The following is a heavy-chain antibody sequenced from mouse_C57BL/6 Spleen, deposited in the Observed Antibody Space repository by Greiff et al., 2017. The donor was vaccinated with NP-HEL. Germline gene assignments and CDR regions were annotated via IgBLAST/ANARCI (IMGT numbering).Heavy chain of an antibody. CDR1: GYTFTSYW. Sequence: VQLQQPGAELVRPGSSVKLSCKASGYTFTSYWMDWVKQRPGQGLEWIGNIYPSDSETHYNQKFKDKATLTVDKSSSTAYMQLSSLTSEDSAVYYCARFPYYSNYEAWFAYWGQGTLVTVSA. CDR3: ARFPYYSNYEAWFAY. D-gene: IGHD2-5*01. CDR2: IYPSDSET. V-gene: IGHV1-61*01. J-gene: IGHJ3*01.